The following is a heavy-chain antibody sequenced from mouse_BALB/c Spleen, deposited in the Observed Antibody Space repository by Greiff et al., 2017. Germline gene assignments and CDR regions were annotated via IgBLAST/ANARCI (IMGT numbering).Heavy chain of an antibody. CDR2: IRNKANGYTT. V-gene: IGHV7-3*02. J-gene: IGHJ2*01. Sequence: VHLVASGGGLVQPGGSLRLSCATSGFTFTDYYMSWVRQPPGKALEWLGFIRNKANGYTTEYSASVKGRFTISRDNSQSILYLQMNTLRAEDSATYYCARDSSDDYYFDYWGQGTTLTVSS. D-gene: IGHD2-4*01. CDR3: ARDSSDDYYFDY. CDR1: GFTFTDYY.